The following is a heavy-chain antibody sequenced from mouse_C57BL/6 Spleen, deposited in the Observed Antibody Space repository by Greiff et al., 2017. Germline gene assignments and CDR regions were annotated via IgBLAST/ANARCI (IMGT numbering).Heavy chain of an antibody. Sequence: QVQLQQPGAELVKPGASVKLSCKASGYTFTSYWIHWVKQRPGQGLEWIGMIHPNSGSTNYNEKFKNKATLTADNSSSTAYMQRCSVTSEDSAVYYCARRRGQDWYFDVWGTGTTVTVSS. J-gene: IGHJ1*03. CDR3: ARRRGQDWYFDV. CDR2: IHPNSGST. CDR1: GYTFTSYW. D-gene: IGHD3-3*01. V-gene: IGHV1-64*01.